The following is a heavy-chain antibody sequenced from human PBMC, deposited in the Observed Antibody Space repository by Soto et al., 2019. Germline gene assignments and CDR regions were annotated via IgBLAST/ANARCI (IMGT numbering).Heavy chain of an antibody. J-gene: IGHJ6*02. CDR1: GGTFSSYT. CDR3: ARDSSGWSANGMDV. D-gene: IGHD6-19*01. V-gene: IGHV1-69*08. CDR2: IIPILGIA. Sequence: QVQLVQSGAEVKKPGSSVKVSCKASGGTFSSYTISWVRQAHGQGLEWMGRIIPILGIANYAQKFQGRVTITADKSTSTAYMELSSLRSEDTAVYYCARDSSGWSANGMDVWGQGTTVTVSS.